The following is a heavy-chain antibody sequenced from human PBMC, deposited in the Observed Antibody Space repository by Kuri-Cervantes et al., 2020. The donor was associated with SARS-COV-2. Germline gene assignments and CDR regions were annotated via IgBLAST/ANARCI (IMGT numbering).Heavy chain of an antibody. CDR3: ARGLGIQCYYYGMDV. V-gene: IGHV4-61*02. CDR2: IYPSGST. J-gene: IGHJ6*02. D-gene: IGHD3-9*01. Sequence: LRLSCTVSGGSISSDRYYWSWIRQPAGKGLEWIGRIYPSGSTNYHPSLKSRVTISVDTSKNQFSLKLSSVTAADTAVYYCARGLGIQCYYYGMDVWGQGTTVTVSS. CDR1: GGSISSDRYY.